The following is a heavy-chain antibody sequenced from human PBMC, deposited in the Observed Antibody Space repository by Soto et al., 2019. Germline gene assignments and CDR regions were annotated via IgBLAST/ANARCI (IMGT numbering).Heavy chain of an antibody. CDR2: INPNSGGT. V-gene: IGHV1-2*02. D-gene: IGHD6-6*01. CDR1: GYTITGYY. CDR3: ARSIAAPKVYYYYYGMDV. Sequence: VSVPVSCKPSGYTITGYYMHWVRQAPVQVLEMMGCINPNSGGTNYAQKFQGRATMTRDTSISTAYMELSRLRSDDTAVYYCARSIAAPKVYYYYYGMDVWGQGNTV. J-gene: IGHJ6*02.